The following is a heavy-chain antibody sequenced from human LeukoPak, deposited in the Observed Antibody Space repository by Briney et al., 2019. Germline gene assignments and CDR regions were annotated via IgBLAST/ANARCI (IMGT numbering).Heavy chain of an antibody. D-gene: IGHD3-10*01. V-gene: IGHV4-59*01. CDR2: IYYSGST. J-gene: IGHJ3*01. CDR3: ARGGVLLWFGELLEAPSYAFDV. CDR1: GGSISSYY. Sequence: SETLSLTCTVSGGSISSYYWSWIRQPPGKGLEWIGYIYYSGSTNYNPSLKSRVTMSVDTSKNQFSLKLSSVTAADTAVYYCARGGVLLWFGELLEAPSYAFDVWGQGTMVTVSS.